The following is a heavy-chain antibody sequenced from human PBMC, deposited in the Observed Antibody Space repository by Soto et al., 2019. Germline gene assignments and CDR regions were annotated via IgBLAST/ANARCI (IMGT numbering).Heavy chain of an antibody. CDR3: AHIPNYYQYDWFDP. CDR1: GFSLTTRGVG. CDR2: IYWDDDK. D-gene: IGHD3-16*01. J-gene: IGHJ5*02. Sequence: QITLKESGPTLVQPTQTLTLTCTFSGFSLTTRGVGVGWIRQPPGKALECLALIYWDDDKRYSPSLQSRLSITKDTSKIHVVLTMTNVDPVDTATYYCAHIPNYYQYDWFDPWGQGTLVSVSS. V-gene: IGHV2-5*02.